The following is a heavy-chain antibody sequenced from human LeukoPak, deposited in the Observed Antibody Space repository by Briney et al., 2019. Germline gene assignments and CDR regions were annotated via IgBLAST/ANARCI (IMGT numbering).Heavy chain of an antibody. CDR1: GFTFSSYS. J-gene: IGHJ4*02. D-gene: IGHD3-3*01. V-gene: IGHV3-21*01. CDR3: AEYDFWSGYSV. CDR2: ISSSSSYI. Sequence: GGSLRLFCAASGFTFSSYSMNWVRQAPGKGLEWVSSISSSSSYIYYADSVKGRFTISRDNAKNSLYLQMNSLRAEDTAVYYCAEYDFWSGYSVWGQGALVTVSS.